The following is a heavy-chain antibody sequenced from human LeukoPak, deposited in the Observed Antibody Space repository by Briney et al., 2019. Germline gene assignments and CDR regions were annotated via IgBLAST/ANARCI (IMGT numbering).Heavy chain of an antibody. Sequence: GGSLRLSCAASGFTFSNYAMSWVRQAPGKGLEWVSAISGSGGSTYYADSVKGRLTVSRDNSKSTLYLQMNSLRAEDTAVYHCAKDWDTSGHTTSCFNYWGQGTLVTVSS. D-gene: IGHD3-22*01. J-gene: IGHJ4*02. CDR1: GFTFSNYA. CDR2: ISGSGGST. V-gene: IGHV3-23*01. CDR3: AKDWDTSGHTTSCFNY.